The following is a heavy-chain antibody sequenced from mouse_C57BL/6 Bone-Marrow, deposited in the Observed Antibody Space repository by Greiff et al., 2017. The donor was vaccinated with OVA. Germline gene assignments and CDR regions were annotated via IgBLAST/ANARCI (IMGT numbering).Heavy chain of an antibody. J-gene: IGHJ2*01. CDR3: ARHEDGYYASYFNY. CDR1: GYAFSSSW. Sequence: VKLMESGPELVKPGASVKISCKASGYAFSSSWMNWVKQRPGKGLEWIGRIYPGDGDTNYNGKFKGKATLTADKSSSTAYMQLSSLTSEDSAFYFCARHEDGYYASYFNYWGQGTTLTVSS. V-gene: IGHV1-82*01. D-gene: IGHD2-3*01. CDR2: IYPGDGDT.